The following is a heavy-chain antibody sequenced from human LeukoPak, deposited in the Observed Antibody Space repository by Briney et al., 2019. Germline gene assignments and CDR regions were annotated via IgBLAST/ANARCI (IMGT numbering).Heavy chain of an antibody. CDR1: GGTFSSYA. CDR3: ARSDTKYSSGYTFDY. D-gene: IGHD6-19*01. V-gene: IGHV1-69*04. CDR2: IIPILGIA. J-gene: IGHJ4*02. Sequence: SVKVSCKASGGTFSSYAISWVRQAPGQGLEWMGRIIPILGIANYAQKFQGRVTITADKSTSTAYMELSSLRSEDTAVYYCARSDTKYSSGYTFDYWGQGTLVTVSS.